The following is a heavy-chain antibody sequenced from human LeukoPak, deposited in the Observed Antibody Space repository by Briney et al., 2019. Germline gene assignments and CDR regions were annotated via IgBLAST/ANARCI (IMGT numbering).Heavy chain of an antibody. V-gene: IGHV4-59*08. CDR1: GGPINSYY. CDR3: ARHLAARLGGARFSDY. J-gene: IGHJ4*02. D-gene: IGHD2-21*01. Sequence: SETLSLTCIVSGGPINSYYWSWIRQPPGKGLEWIAYIDDSGNTNYNPSLKSRVTISVDTSRNEFFLKVNYVTAADTAVYYCARHLAARLGGARFSDYWGQGTLVTVSS. CDR2: IDDSGNT.